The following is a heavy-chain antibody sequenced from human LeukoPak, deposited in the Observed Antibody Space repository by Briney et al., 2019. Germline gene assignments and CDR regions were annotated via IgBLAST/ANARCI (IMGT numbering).Heavy chain of an antibody. CDR3: AHSISSSSFYFQH. CDR1: GYTFTGYY. J-gene: IGHJ1*01. D-gene: IGHD6-6*01. V-gene: IGHV1-2*02. Sequence: ASVKVSCKASGYTFTGYYMHWVRQAPGQGLEWMGWINPNSGGTNYAQKFQGRVTMTRDTSISTAYMELSRLRSDDTAVYYCAHSISSSSFYFQHWGQGTLVTVSS. CDR2: INPNSGGT.